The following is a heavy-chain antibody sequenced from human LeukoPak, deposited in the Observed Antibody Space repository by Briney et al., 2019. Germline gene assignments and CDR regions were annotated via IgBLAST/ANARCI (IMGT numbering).Heavy chain of an antibody. CDR2: MSSSGGSI. D-gene: IGHD6-13*01. Sequence: PGGSLRLSCAAPGLTFNNYAMSWVRQAPGKGLEWVSAMSSSGGSIYYADSVKGRFTISRDNTKNTLYLQMNSLRAEDTAVYYCAKARGRQLETNFDSWGQGTLVIVPS. CDR1: GLTFNNYA. CDR3: AKARGRQLETNFDS. V-gene: IGHV3-23*01. J-gene: IGHJ4*02.